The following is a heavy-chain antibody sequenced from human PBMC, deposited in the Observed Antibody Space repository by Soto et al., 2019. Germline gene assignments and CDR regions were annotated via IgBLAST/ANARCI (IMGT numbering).Heavy chain of an antibody. CDR2: IIVSNGSP. CDR1: GYTFTSHT. J-gene: IGHJ4*02. CDR3: AREPEDGVPGDY. Sequence: QVQLVQSGAEVKEPGASVRVSCKASGYTFTSHTLPWARQAPGQGLEWMGWIIVSNGSPRYAPQFQGRVTFGRDTSATTAYMELSSLTSEDTAVYYCAREPEDGVPGDYWGQGTLVVVSS. D-gene: IGHD3-3*01. V-gene: IGHV1-3*01.